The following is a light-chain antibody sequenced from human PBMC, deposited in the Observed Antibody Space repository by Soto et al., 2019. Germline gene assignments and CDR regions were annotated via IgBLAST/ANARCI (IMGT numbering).Light chain of an antibody. CDR2: EDN. Sequence: QSALTQPASVSGSPGQSITISCTGTSSDVGSYNFVSWYQQHPGKAPKLMIYEDNKRPSGVSNRFSGSKSGNTASLTISGLQAEDEDDYYYCSYAPISTVVFGGGTQLTVL. J-gene: IGLJ3*02. CDR1: SSDVGSYNF. V-gene: IGLV2-23*02. CDR3: CSYAPISTVV.